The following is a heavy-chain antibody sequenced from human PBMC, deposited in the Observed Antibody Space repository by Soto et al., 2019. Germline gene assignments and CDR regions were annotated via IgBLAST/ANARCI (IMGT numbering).Heavy chain of an antibody. CDR1: SGSINSGGYC. V-gene: IGHV4-31*03. D-gene: IGHD1-26*01. CDR3: ARCREAFCFDS. Sequence: PSETLSLTCNVSSGSINSGGYCWGWIRQHPGRGLEWIGYIHYRGRTSYNPSLESRVSISIDTSGHHFSMQLTSVTAAVTAFYSCARCREAFCFDSWGQGTLVTVSS. J-gene: IGHJ4*02. CDR2: IHYRGRT.